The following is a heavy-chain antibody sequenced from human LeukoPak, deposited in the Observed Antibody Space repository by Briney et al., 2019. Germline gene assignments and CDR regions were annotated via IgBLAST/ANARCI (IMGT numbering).Heavy chain of an antibody. V-gene: IGHV3-23*01. D-gene: IGHD3-10*01. J-gene: IGHJ6*03. CDR1: GFTLSSYA. CDR2: ISASGGST. Sequence: GGSLRLSCAASGFTLSSYAMSWVRQAPGKGLEWVSSISASGGSTNYTDSVKGRFTISRDNSKNTVYLQMNSLRAEDTAVYYCAKVMKGSERLTMVRGVIIKTAGLYYMDVWGKGTTVTVSS. CDR3: AKVMKGSERLTMVRGVIIKTAGLYYMDV.